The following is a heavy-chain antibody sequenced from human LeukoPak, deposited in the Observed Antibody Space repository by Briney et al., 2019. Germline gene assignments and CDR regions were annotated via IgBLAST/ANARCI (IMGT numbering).Heavy chain of an antibody. J-gene: IGHJ4*02. CDR3: ARVRGYSYGPIDY. V-gene: IGHV3-53*01. CDR1: GFTVSSTY. CDR2: IYSDGKV. Sequence: GGSLRLSCAASGFTVSSTYMSWVRQTPGKGLEWVSVIYSDGKVYYIDSVKGRFTISRDTSKNTVYLQMNSLRVEDTAVYYCARVRGYSYGPIDYWGQGTLVTVSS. D-gene: IGHD5-18*01.